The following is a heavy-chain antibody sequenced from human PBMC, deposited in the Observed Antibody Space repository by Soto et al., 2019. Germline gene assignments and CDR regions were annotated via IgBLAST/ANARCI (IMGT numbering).Heavy chain of an antibody. D-gene: IGHD6-19*01. CDR3: ARQRAVAGKYNWFDP. J-gene: IGHJ5*02. Sequence: SETLSLTCTVSGGSISSSSYYWGWIRQPPGKGLEWIGSIYYSGSTYYNPSLKSRVTISVDTSKNQFSLKLSSVTAADTAVYYCARQRAVAGKYNWFDPWGQGTLVTVSS. CDR2: IYYSGST. CDR1: GGSISSSSYY. V-gene: IGHV4-39*01.